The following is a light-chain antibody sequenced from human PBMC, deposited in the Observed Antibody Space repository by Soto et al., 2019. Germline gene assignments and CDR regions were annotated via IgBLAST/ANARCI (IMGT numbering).Light chain of an antibody. CDR2: GAS. CDR3: QQYGSSPRT. V-gene: IGKV3-20*01. Sequence: EIVLTQSPGTLSFSPGERATLSCRASQSVSSSYLAWYQQKPGQAPRLLIYGASSRATGIPDRFSGSGSGTDFTLTISRLELEDFAVYYCQQYGSSPRTFGQGTKVDIK. J-gene: IGKJ1*01. CDR1: QSVSSSY.